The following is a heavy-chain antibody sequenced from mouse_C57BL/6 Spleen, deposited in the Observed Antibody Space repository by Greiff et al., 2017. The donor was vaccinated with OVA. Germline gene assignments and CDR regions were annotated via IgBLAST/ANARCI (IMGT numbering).Heavy chain of an antibody. D-gene: IGHD2-3*01. J-gene: IGHJ4*01. V-gene: IGHV5-17*01. Sequence: EVKLQESGGGLVKPGGSLKLSCAASGFTFSDYGMHWVRQAPEKGLEWVAYISSGSSTIYYADTVKGRFTISRDNAKNTLFLQMTSLRSEDTAMYYCAKLYDGYYYAMDYWGQGTSVTVSS. CDR3: AKLYDGYYYAMDY. CDR1: GFTFSDYG. CDR2: ISSGSSTI.